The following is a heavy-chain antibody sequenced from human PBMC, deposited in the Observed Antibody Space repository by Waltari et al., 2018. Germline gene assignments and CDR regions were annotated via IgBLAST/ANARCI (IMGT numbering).Heavy chain of an antibody. CDR3: ARGENYYDSSGPPGAFDI. CDR2: IIPIFGTA. V-gene: IGHV1-69*01. J-gene: IGHJ3*02. Sequence: QVQLVQSGAEVKKPGSSVKVSCKASGGTFSSYAISWVRPAPGQGLEWMGGIIPIFGTANYAQKFQGRVTITADESTSTAYMELSSLRSEDTAVYYCARGENYYDSSGPPGAFDIWGQGTMVTVSS. D-gene: IGHD3-22*01. CDR1: GGTFSSYA.